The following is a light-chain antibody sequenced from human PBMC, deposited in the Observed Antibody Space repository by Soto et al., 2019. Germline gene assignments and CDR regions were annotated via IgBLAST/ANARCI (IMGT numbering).Light chain of an antibody. CDR2: GNS. V-gene: IGLV1-40*01. CDR1: SSNIGAGYD. CDR3: QSYDSSLSGSYV. Sequence: QSALTQPPSVSGAPGQRDTITCTGSSSNIGAGYDVHWYQQLPGTAPKLLIYGNSNRPSGVPDRFSGSKSGTSASLAITGLQAEDEADYYCQSYDSSLSGSYVFGAGTKVTVL. J-gene: IGLJ1*01.